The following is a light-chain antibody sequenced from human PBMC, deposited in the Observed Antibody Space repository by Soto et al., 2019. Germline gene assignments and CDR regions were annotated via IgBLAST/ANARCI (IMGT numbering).Light chain of an antibody. J-gene: IGKJ5*01. CDR3: QQYTNWPPIT. CDR1: QSVGSD. CDR2: GIF. Sequence: EIVLTQSPGTVSLSPGARATLSCRASQSVGSDYLAWYQHRPGQAPRLLFSGIFKRATGIPDRFSGSGCGTELTLTISSLQSEDFSFYYRQQYTNWPPITFGQGTRLEIK. V-gene: IGKV3D-15*01.